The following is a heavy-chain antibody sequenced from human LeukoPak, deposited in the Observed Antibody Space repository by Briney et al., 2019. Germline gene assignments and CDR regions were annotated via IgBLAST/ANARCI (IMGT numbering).Heavy chain of an antibody. D-gene: IGHD3-16*01. V-gene: IGHV3-21*01. CDR1: GFTFSSYS. CDR2: ISSSSSYI. CDR3: ARGTWGGY. Sequence: GGSLRLSCAAPGFTFSSYSMNWVRQAPGKGLEWVSSISSSSSYIYYADSVKGRFTVSRDNAENSLYLQMNSLRAEDTAVYYCARGTWGGYWGQGALVTVSS. J-gene: IGHJ4*02.